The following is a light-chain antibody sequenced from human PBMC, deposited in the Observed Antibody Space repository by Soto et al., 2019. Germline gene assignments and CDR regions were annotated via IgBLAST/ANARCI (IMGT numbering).Light chain of an antibody. CDR2: FEGSGSY. CDR3: ETWDRNTRV. Sequence: QPVLTQSSSASASLGSSVKLTCTLRSGHSSYIIAWHQQQPGKAPRYLMKFEGSGSYNKGSGVPDRFSGSSSGADRYLTISNLQSEDEADYYCETWDRNTRVFGGGTKLTVL. J-gene: IGLJ2*01. CDR1: SGHSSYI. V-gene: IGLV4-60*03.